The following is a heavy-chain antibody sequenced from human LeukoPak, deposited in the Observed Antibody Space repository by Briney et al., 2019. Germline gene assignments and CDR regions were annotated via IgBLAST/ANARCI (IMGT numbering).Heavy chain of an antibody. Sequence: GGSLRLSCAASGFTFSSYAMSWVRQAPGKGLEWVSAISGSGGSTYYADSVKGRFTISRDNSKDTLYLQMNSLSAEDTAVYYCAKDKLTGYYHYYFDYWGQGTLVTVSS. J-gene: IGHJ4*02. V-gene: IGHV3-23*01. CDR3: AKDKLTGYYHYYFDY. D-gene: IGHD3-9*01. CDR2: ISGSGGST. CDR1: GFTFSSYA.